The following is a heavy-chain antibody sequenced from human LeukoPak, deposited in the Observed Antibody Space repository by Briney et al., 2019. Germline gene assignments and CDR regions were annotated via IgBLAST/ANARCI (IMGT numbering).Heavy chain of an antibody. V-gene: IGHV3-66*01. CDR3: ARDLHSYGDYDF. D-gene: IGHD4-17*01. CDR1: GFTVSSSY. J-gene: IGHJ4*02. Sequence: GGSLRLSCAASGFTVSSSYMSWVRQSPGKGLEWVSVIYSGGSTYYADYVKGRFTISRDNSKNTLYLQMNRPRAEDTAVYYCARDLHSYGDYDFGGQGTLVTVSS. CDR2: IYSGGST.